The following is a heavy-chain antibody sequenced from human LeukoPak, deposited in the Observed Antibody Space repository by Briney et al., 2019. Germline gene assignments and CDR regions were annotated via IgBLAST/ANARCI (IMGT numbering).Heavy chain of an antibody. J-gene: IGHJ5*02. CDR1: GYTFTSYA. CDR2: INAGNGNT. CDR3: ARDGRSSTSPYWFDP. Sequence: ASVKVSCKASGYTFTSYAMHWVRQAPGQRLEWMGWINAGNGNTKYSQKFQGRVTITRDTSASTAYMELSSLRSEDTAVYYCARDGRSSTSPYWFDPWGQGTLVTVPS. V-gene: IGHV1-3*01. D-gene: IGHD2-2*01.